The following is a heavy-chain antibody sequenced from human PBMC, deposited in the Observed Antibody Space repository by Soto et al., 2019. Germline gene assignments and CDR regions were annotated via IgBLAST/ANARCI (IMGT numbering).Heavy chain of an antibody. CDR1: GGSITSSNW. D-gene: IGHD6-13*01. V-gene: IGHV4-4*02. Sequence: QVQLQESGPGLVKPSGTLSLTCAVSGGSITSSNWWSGVRHPPGKGREWIGEICNSGRTNYNPSLTSRVTISVDKSKNQFSLKLSSVTAADTAVYYCARIVAAATPYYCYGMDVWGQGTTVTVSS. CDR2: ICNSGRT. J-gene: IGHJ6*02. CDR3: ARIVAAATPYYCYGMDV.